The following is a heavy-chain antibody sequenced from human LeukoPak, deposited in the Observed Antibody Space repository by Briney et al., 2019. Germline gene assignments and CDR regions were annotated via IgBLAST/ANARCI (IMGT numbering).Heavy chain of an antibody. Sequence: PSETLSLTCAVSGYSISSGYYWGWIRQPPGKGLEWIGSIYHSGNTYYNPSLKSRVTISVDTSKNQFSLKLSSVTAADMAVYYCARLAYSSGCRWGQGTLVTVSS. V-gene: IGHV4-38-2*01. J-gene: IGHJ4*02. D-gene: IGHD6-19*01. CDR1: GYSISSGYY. CDR2: IYHSGNT. CDR3: ARLAYSSGCR.